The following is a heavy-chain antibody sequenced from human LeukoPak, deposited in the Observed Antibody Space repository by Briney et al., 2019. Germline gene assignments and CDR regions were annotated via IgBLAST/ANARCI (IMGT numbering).Heavy chain of an antibody. CDR1: GFTFSTYS. J-gene: IGHJ3*02. CDR3: ARGVFGAYAFDI. Sequence: GGSLRLSCAASGFTFSTYSMNWVRQAPGKGLEWVSYISSSSSTIYYADSVRGRFTISRDNAKNSLYLQMNSLRAEDTAVYYCARGVFGAYAFDIWGQGTMVTVSS. CDR2: ISSSSSTI. V-gene: IGHV3-48*01. D-gene: IGHD3-10*02.